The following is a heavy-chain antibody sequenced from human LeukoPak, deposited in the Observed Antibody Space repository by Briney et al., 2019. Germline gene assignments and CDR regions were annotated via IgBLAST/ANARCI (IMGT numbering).Heavy chain of an antibody. CDR1: RFTFSNYW. D-gene: IGHD3-10*02. J-gene: IGHJ6*03. CDR3: ARGSGNVRGHYYIDV. Sequence: GGSLRLSCAASRFTFSNYWMSWVRQAPGKGLEWVANIKQDGSEKYYVDSVKGRFTVSRDNAKNSLYLQMNSLRAEDTAVYYCARGSGNVRGHYYIDVWGKGTTVTVSS. V-gene: IGHV3-7*01. CDR2: IKQDGSEK.